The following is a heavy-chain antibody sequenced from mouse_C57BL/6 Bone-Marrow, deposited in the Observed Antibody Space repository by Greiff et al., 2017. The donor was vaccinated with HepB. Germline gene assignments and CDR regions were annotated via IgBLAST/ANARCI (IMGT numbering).Heavy chain of an antibody. CDR2: IDPNSGGT. Sequence: QVQLKQPGAELVKPGASVKLSCKASGYTFTSYWMHWVKQRPGRGLEWIGRIDPNSGGTKYNEKFKSKATLTVDKPSSTAYMQLSSLTSEDSAVYYCARSGMLPFAYWGQGTLVTVSA. V-gene: IGHV1-72*01. CDR1: GYTFTSYW. CDR3: ARSGMLPFAY. J-gene: IGHJ3*01.